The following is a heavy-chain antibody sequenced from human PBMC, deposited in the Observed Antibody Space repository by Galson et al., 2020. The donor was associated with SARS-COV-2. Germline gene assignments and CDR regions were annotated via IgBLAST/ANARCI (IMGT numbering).Heavy chain of an antibody. D-gene: IGHD6-13*01. CDR2: MSPKTGET. CDR1: GDSFTSYD. Sequence: ASVKVSCKPSGDSFTSYDINWVRHATGQGLEWLGWMSPKTGETGYAQKFQGRVIMTRDTSIATAYMELSSLTSDDTALYYCARGLRPPSSSWYFDAFAVWGQGTMVTVSS. J-gene: IGHJ3*01. CDR3: ARGLRPPSSSWYFDAFAV. V-gene: IGHV1-8*01.